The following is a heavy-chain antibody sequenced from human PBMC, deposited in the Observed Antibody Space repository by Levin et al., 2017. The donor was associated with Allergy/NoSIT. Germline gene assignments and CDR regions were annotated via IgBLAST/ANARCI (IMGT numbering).Heavy chain of an antibody. CDR2: IDPSDSYT. V-gene: IGHV5-10-1*01. CDR3: ARRGSYGSGSPYFDY. D-gene: IGHD3-10*01. J-gene: IGHJ4*02. Sequence: PGESLKISCKGSGYSFTNHWINWVRQMPGKGLEWMGRIDPSDSYTDYSPSLQGHVTISADKSVSTAYLQWSSLKASDTAIYFCARRGSYGSGSPYFDYWGQGTLVTVSS. CDR1: GYSFTNHW.